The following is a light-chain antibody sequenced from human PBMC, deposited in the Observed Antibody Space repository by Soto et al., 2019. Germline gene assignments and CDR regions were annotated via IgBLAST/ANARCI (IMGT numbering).Light chain of an antibody. Sequence: DIQMTQSPSTLSASVGDRVTITCLASQSISDWLVWYQQKPGRAPKLLIYDASILESGVPSRFGGSGSGTDFALTISSLQPDDFATYYCQQYNSPSKTFGPGPKVHIK. V-gene: IGKV1-5*01. CDR3: QQYNSPSKT. J-gene: IGKJ1*01. CDR1: QSISDW. CDR2: DAS.